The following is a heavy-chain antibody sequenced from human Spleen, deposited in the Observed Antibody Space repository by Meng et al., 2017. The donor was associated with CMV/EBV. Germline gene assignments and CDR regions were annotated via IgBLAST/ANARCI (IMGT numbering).Heavy chain of an antibody. V-gene: IGHV3-30*15. CDR3: CGSAAFDI. D-gene: IGHD1-26*01. Sequence: LRLSCAASGFTFSNFAMHWVRQAPGKGLEWVAFISYDGNKKYYGDSVKGRFIISRDNSQNTLFLQMSSLRAEDTAIYYCCGSAAFDIWGQGTMVTVSS. CDR2: ISYDGNKK. CDR1: GFTFSNFA. J-gene: IGHJ3*02.